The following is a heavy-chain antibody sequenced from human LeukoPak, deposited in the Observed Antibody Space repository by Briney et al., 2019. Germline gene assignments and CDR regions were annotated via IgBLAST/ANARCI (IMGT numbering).Heavy chain of an antibody. V-gene: IGHV3-21*01. Sequence: GGSLRLSCAASGFTFSSYSMNWVRQAPGKGLEWVSSISSSSSYIYYADSVKGRFTISRDNAKNSLYLQMNSLRAEDTAVYYCARGRREAYYDISTGGNWFDPWGQGTLVTVSS. CDR1: GFTFSSYS. CDR2: ISSSSSYI. CDR3: ARGRREAYYDISTGGNWFDP. D-gene: IGHD3-9*01. J-gene: IGHJ5*02.